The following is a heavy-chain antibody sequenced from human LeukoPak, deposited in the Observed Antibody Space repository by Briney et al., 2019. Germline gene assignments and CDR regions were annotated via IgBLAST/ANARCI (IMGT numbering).Heavy chain of an antibody. J-gene: IGHJ4*02. CDR1: GFTFSSYG. V-gene: IGHV3-30*03. D-gene: IGHD3-10*01. CDR3: TSEGSGSYFYNADY. CDR2: ISYDGSNK. Sequence: PGGSLRLSCAASGFTFSSYGMHWVRQAPGKGLEWVAVISYDGSNKYYADSVKGRFTISRDNSKKMLYLQMNSLRAEDTALYYCTSEGSGSYFYNADYWGQGTLVTVSS.